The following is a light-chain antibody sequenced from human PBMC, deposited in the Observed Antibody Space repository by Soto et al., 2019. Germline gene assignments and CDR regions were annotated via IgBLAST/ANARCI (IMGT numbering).Light chain of an antibody. V-gene: IGKV3-15*01. CDR3: QQCSWHPFTVT. Sequence: EIVMTQSPATLSVSPGERATLSCRASQSVSSNLAWYQQKPGQALRLLIYDASTRATGIPARFNGSGSGTEYTLTISSLQSEDSAVYYCQQCSWHPFTVTFGGGTKVEIK. J-gene: IGKJ4*01. CDR1: QSVSSN. CDR2: DAS.